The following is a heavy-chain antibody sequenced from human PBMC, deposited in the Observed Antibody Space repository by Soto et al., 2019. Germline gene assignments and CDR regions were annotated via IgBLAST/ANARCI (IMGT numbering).Heavy chain of an antibody. CDR1: GVSISSYY. CDR2: ISYSGST. Sequence: PSETLSLTCTASGVSISSYYWTWIRQPPGKELQWIGYISYSGSTNYNSSLNSRVTISVDTSKNDFSLKLTSVTAADTPIYYCARAVRHSRGTRMANWFDPWGQGTLVAVSS. V-gene: IGHV4-59*01. CDR3: ARAVRHSRGTRMANWFDP. D-gene: IGHD3-22*01. J-gene: IGHJ5*02.